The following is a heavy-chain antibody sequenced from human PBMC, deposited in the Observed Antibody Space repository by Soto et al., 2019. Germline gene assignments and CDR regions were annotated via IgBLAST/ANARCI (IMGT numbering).Heavy chain of an antibody. Sequence: QVPLVQSGAEVKKPGASVKVSCKGSGYGFTTYGITWVRQAPGQGLEWMAWISAHNGNTNYAQKLQGRVTVTRDTSTSTAYIELRRLRSDDTGVYYCARGRYGGYWGQGALVTVSS. CDR2: ISAHNGNT. CDR3: ARGRYGGY. J-gene: IGHJ4*02. V-gene: IGHV1-18*01. CDR1: GYGFTTYG. D-gene: IGHD3-10*01.